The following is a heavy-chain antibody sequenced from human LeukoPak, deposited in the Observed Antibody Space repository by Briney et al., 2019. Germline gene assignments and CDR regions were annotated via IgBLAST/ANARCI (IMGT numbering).Heavy chain of an antibody. CDR2: MFASGST. V-gene: IGHV3-66*01. CDR1: GFTFSSYW. D-gene: IGHD6-19*01. J-gene: IGHJ4*02. Sequence: GGSLRLSCAASGFTFSSYWMSWVRQAPGKGLEWVSVMFASGSTYYADSVKDRFTFSRDIFRNTLFLQLNSLTVEDTALYYCARGLVQTGYSSSSYVHWGQGTLVTVSS. CDR3: ARGLVQTGYSSSSYVH.